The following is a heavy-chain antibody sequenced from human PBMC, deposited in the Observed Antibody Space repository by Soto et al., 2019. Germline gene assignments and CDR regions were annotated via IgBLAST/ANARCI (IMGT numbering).Heavy chain of an antibody. D-gene: IGHD2-21*02. Sequence: GGSLRLSCAASGFSFTNFAMSWVRQAPGEGLEWVAGIGAISDITWYADSVKGRLSISRDNSKNTLYLQLNSLRFEDTAVYYCAKDDFTDRGDDYFDYWGPGTLVTVSS. CDR1: GFSFTNFA. CDR3: AKDDFTDRGDDYFDY. V-gene: IGHV3-23*01. J-gene: IGHJ4*02. CDR2: IGAISDIT.